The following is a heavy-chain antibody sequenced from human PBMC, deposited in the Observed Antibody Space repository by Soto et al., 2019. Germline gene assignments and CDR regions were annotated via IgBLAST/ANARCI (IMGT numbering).Heavy chain of an antibody. CDR3: ARGRSDTAMEGDAFDI. J-gene: IGHJ3*02. CDR2: IIPIFGTA. D-gene: IGHD5-18*01. Sequence: QVQLVQSGAEVKKPGSSVKVSCKASGGTFSSYAISWVRQAPGQGLEWMGGIIPIFGTANYAQKFQGRVTITADESTSTAYMELSSLRSEDTAVYYCARGRSDTAMEGDAFDIWGQGTMVTVSS. V-gene: IGHV1-69*12. CDR1: GGTFSSYA.